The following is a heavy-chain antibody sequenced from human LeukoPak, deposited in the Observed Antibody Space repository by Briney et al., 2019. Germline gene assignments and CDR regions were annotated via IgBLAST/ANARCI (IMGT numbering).Heavy chain of an antibody. D-gene: IGHD2/OR15-2a*01. J-gene: IGHJ3*02. CDR1: GFIFSNYA. CDR2: ISYSGSST. V-gene: IGHV3-23*01. Sequence: PGGSLRLSCAASGFIFSNYAMNWARQAPGKGLEWVSAISYSGSSTYYADSVKGRFNISRDNSKNTLYLQMSSLRAEDTAVYHCAKDTIKVYSNKNAFDIWGQGTMVTVSS. CDR3: AKDTIKVYSNKNAFDI.